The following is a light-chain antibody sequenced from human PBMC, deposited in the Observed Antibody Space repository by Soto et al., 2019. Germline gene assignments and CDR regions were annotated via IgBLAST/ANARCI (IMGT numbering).Light chain of an antibody. J-gene: IGKJ5*01. CDR2: AAA. CDR1: QTIRSD. V-gene: IGKV1-39*01. Sequence: DIQMTQSPSSLSASVGDRVTITCRASQTIRSDLNWYQQKPGKAPKLLIYAAASLQSGVPSRFSGSGSGTDFTLTISSLQPEDFATYYCQQSYSSPHTCGHGTRWRL. CDR3: QQSYSSPHT.